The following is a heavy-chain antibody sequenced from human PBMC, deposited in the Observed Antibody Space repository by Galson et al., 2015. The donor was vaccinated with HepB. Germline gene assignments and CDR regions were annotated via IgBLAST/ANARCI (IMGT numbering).Heavy chain of an antibody. D-gene: IGHD2-21*02. Sequence: TLSLTCTVSRGSITSYYWGWIRQPPGKGLEWIGTIYYSGSTNYNPSLKSRVTLSVDKSKTQVPLKLDSVTAADTAVYYCARVGGDHAYWYFDLWGRGTLVTVSS. V-gene: IGHV4-59*01. J-gene: IGHJ2*01. CDR3: ARVGGDHAYWYFDL. CDR1: RGSITSYY. CDR2: IYYSGST.